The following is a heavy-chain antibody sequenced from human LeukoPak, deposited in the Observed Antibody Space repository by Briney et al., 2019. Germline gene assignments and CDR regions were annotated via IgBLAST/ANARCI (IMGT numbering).Heavy chain of an antibody. V-gene: IGHV3-30*02. CDR1: GFTFSTNG. Sequence: PGGSLRLSCAASGFTFSTNGLHWVRQAPGKGLEWMAFIRNDGSEENYADSVKGRFTISRDNAKNSLYLQMNSLRAEDTAVYYCARGSTWIQLRWIDYWGQGTLVTVSS. J-gene: IGHJ4*02. CDR3: ARGSTWIQLRWIDY. D-gene: IGHD5-18*01. CDR2: IRNDGSEE.